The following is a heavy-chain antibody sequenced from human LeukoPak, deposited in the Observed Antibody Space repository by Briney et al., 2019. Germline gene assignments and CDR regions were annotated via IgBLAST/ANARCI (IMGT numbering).Heavy chain of an antibody. Sequence: GGSLRLSCAASGFTFSSYAMSWVRQAPGKGLEWVSAISGSGGSTYYVDSVKGRFTISRDNFKNTLFLQMNSLRAEDTAVYYCAKDRPHPSVEPTNFDCWGQGTLVTVSS. CDR2: ISGSGGST. V-gene: IGHV3-23*01. CDR3: AKDRPHPSVEPTNFDC. CDR1: GFTFSSYA. J-gene: IGHJ4*02. D-gene: IGHD5/OR15-5a*01.